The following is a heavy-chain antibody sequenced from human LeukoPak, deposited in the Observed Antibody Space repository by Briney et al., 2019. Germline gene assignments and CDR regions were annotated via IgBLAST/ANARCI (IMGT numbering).Heavy chain of an antibody. V-gene: IGHV3-33*01. CDR1: GFTFSSYG. CDR3: TRDSTSREFDL. Sequence: GTSLRLSCAASGFTFSSYGVHWVRQAPGKGLEWVAVVWFDGTTKYYADSVKGRCTISRDNSKNTLYLEMNSLRAEDTAVYYCTRDSTSREFDLWGRGTLVTVSS. J-gene: IGHJ2*01. D-gene: IGHD6-6*01. CDR2: VWFDGTTK.